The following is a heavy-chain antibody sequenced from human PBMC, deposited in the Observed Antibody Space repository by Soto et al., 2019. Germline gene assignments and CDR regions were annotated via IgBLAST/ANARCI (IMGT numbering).Heavy chain of an antibody. J-gene: IGHJ6*02. CDR1: GYTFTSYD. CDR2: MNPNSGNT. D-gene: IGHD6-13*01. Sequence: QVQLVQSGAEVKKPGASVKVSCKASGYTFTSYDINWVRQAPGQGLEWMGWMNPNSGNTGYAQKFQGRVTMTRNTSISTAYMELSSLRSEDTAVYYCARTAAGPYYYYYYGMDVWGQGTTVTVSS. CDR3: ARTAAGPYYYYYYGMDV. V-gene: IGHV1-8*01.